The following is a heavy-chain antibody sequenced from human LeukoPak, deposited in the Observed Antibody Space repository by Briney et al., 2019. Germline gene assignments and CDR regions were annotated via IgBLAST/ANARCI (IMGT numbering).Heavy chain of an antibody. CDR2: IYQSGST. Sequence: SETLSLTCSVSGYSISSGYYWGWIRQPPGKGLEWIGSIYQSGSTYYNPSLKSRVTISVDTSKNQFSLKLSSVTAADTAVYYCARQRADRIFGVVMGFGLDYWGRGTLVTVSS. D-gene: IGHD3-3*02. V-gene: IGHV4-38-2*02. CDR3: ARQRADRIFGVVMGFGLDY. J-gene: IGHJ4*02. CDR1: GYSISSGYY.